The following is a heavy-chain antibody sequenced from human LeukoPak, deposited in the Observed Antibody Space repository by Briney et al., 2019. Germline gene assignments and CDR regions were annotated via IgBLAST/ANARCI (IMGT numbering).Heavy chain of an antibody. CDR3: ARASDGSGPGDYYYGMDV. J-gene: IGHJ6*02. D-gene: IGHD3-10*01. V-gene: IGHV3-11*01. CDR1: GFTFSDYY. Sequence: GGSLRLSCAASGFTFSDYYTSWIRQAPGKGLEWVSYISSSGSTIYYADSVKGRFTISRDNAKNSLYLQMNSLRAEDTAVYYCARASDGSGPGDYYYGMDVWGQGTTVTVSS. CDR2: ISSSGSTI.